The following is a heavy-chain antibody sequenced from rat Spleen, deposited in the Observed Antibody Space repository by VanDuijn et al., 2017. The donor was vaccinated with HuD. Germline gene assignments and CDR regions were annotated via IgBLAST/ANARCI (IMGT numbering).Heavy chain of an antibody. D-gene: IGHD1-8*01. V-gene: IGHV5-29*01. CDR2: ISYDGSST. CDR1: GFTFSDYY. Sequence: EVQLVESDGGLVQPGRSLKLSCAASGFTFSDYYMAWVRQAPTKGLEWVATISYDGSSTYYRDSVKGRFTISRDNAKSTLYLQMDSLRSEDTATYYCARIVAGFDYWGQGVMVTVSS. J-gene: IGHJ2*01. CDR3: ARIVAGFDY.